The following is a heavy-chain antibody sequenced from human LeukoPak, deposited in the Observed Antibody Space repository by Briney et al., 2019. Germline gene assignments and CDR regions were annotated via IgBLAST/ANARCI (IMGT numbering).Heavy chain of an antibody. CDR1: GFTFTSYW. D-gene: IGHD4-17*01. V-gene: IGHV3-23*01. Sequence: GGSLRLSCAASGFTFTSYWMLWVRQAPGKGLEWVSGLSSSGGSTFYADSVKGRFTISRDNSKNTVYLQMNSLRGEDTAIYYCARGVTVTTDFWGQGTLVTVSS. CDR3: ARGVTVTTDF. CDR2: LSSSGGST. J-gene: IGHJ4*02.